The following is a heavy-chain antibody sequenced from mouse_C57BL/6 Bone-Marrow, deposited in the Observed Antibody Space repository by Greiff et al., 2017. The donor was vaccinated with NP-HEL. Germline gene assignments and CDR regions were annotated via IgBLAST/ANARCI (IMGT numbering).Heavy chain of an antibody. V-gene: IGHV14-3*01. Sequence: EVQRVESVAELVRPGASVKLSCKASGFNITNTYMHWVKQRPEQGLEWIGRIDPANGNTKYAPKFKGKATITADTSSNTAYLQLSSLTSEDTAIYYCAYDSAWFAYWGQGTLVTVSS. D-gene: IGHD2-3*01. CDR1: GFNITNTY. CDR2: IDPANGNT. CDR3: AYDSAWFAY. J-gene: IGHJ3*01.